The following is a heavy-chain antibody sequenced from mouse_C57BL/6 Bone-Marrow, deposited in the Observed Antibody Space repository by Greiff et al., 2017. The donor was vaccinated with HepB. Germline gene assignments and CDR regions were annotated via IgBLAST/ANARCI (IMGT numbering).Heavy chain of an antibody. J-gene: IGHJ2*01. D-gene: IGHD2-4*01. V-gene: IGHV5-6*01. CDR1: GFTFSSYG. CDR3: ARQTTMITFDY. Sequence: EVNVVESGGDLVKPGGSLKLSCAASGFTFSSYGMSWVRQTPDKRLEWVATISSGGSYTYYPDSVKGRFTISRDNAKNTLYLQMSSLKSEDTAMYYCARQTTMITFDYWGQGTTLTVSS. CDR2: ISSGGSYT.